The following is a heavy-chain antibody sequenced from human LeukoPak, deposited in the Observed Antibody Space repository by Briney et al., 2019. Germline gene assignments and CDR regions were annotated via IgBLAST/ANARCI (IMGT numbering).Heavy chain of an antibody. CDR1: GFTFSANA. CDR2: IYSGGST. J-gene: IGHJ4*02. Sequence: GGSLRLSCGASGFTFSANALSWVRQAPGKGLEWVSVIYSGGSTYYADSVKGRFTISRDNSKNTLYLQMNSLRAEDTAVYYCARAPVFYDSSGYYSDYWGQGTLVTVSS. V-gene: IGHV3-66*01. CDR3: ARAPVFYDSSGYYSDY. D-gene: IGHD3-22*01.